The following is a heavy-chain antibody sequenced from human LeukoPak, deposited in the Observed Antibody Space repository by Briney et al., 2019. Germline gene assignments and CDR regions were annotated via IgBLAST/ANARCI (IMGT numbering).Heavy chain of an antibody. D-gene: IGHD3-3*01. V-gene: IGHV6-1*01. Sequence: SQTLPLTCAISGDSVSRNSAAWNWIRQSPSRGLEWLGRTYYRSKWYNDYTVSVESRISINPDTSKNQFSLQLNSVTPEDTAMYFCASGFSNFDHWGQGTLVTVSS. CDR1: GDSVSRNSAA. J-gene: IGHJ4*02. CDR2: TYYRSKWYN. CDR3: ASGFSNFDH.